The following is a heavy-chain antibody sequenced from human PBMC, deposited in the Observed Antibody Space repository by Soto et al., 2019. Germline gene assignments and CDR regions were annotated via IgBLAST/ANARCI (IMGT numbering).Heavy chain of an antibody. D-gene: IGHD2-2*01. CDR2: TYYRSKWYN. Sequence: SQTLSLTCAISGDSVSSNSAALNWSRQSPSRGLEWLGRTYYRSKWYNDYAVSVKSRITINPDTSKNQFSLQLNSVTPEDTAVYYCARTFNCSSTSCHTYNWFDPWGQGTLVTVSS. V-gene: IGHV6-1*01. CDR3: ARTFNCSSTSCHTYNWFDP. CDR1: GDSVSSNSAA. J-gene: IGHJ5*02.